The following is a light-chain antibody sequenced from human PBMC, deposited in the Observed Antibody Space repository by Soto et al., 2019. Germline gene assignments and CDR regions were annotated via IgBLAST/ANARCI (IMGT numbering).Light chain of an antibody. CDR1: QRVSSGY. CDR3: QQYGSSPKT. Sequence: EIVLTQSPATLSLSPGERATLSCRASQRVSSGYLAWYQQKPGQAPRLLIYGASNRATDIPDRFSGRGSGTDFTLTISRLEPEDFAVYYCQQYGSSPKTFGGGTKVDIK. V-gene: IGKV3-20*01. J-gene: IGKJ4*01. CDR2: GAS.